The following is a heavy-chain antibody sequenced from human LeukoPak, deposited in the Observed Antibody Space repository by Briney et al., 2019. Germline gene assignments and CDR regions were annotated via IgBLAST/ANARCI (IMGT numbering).Heavy chain of an antibody. CDR2: IYYSGST. CDR3: ARGRPPITIFGVATPRPYYFDY. D-gene: IGHD3-3*01. Sequence: SETLSLTCTVSGGSISSGDYYWSWIRQPPGKGLEWIGYIYYSGSTYYNPSLKSRVTISVDTSKNQFSLRLSSVTAADTAVYYCARGRPPITIFGVATPRPYYFDYWGQGTLVTVSS. CDR1: GGSISSGDYY. V-gene: IGHV4-30-4*01. J-gene: IGHJ4*02.